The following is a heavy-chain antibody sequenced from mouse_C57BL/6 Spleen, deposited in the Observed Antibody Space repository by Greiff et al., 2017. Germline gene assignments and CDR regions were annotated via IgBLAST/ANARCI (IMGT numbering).Heavy chain of an antibody. V-gene: IGHV1-18*01. Sequence: VQLKESGPELVKPGASVKIPCKASGYTFTDYNMDWVKQSHGKSLEWIGDINPNNGGTIYNQKFKGKATLTVDKSSSTAYMELRSLTSEDTAVLYCAREYYGSSPAWFAYWGQGTLFTVSA. D-gene: IGHD1-1*01. CDR2: INPNNGGT. CDR3: AREYYGSSPAWFAY. J-gene: IGHJ3*01. CDR1: GYTFTDYN.